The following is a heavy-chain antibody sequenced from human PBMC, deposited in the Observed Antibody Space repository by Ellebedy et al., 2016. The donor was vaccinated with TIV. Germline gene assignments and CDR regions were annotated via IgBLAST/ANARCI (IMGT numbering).Heavy chain of an antibody. CDR1: GFTFSGHW. J-gene: IGHJ4*02. V-gene: IGHV3-74*01. Sequence: PGGSLRLSCAASGFTFSGHWKHWVRQAPGKVLEWVSRFRRDGSSTSYVDSVKGRFTISRDNAKNTLYLQMNSLRADDTAVYYCAHIVGATPSGYWGQGTLVTVSS. CDR3: AHIVGATPSGY. CDR2: FRRDGSST. D-gene: IGHD1-26*01.